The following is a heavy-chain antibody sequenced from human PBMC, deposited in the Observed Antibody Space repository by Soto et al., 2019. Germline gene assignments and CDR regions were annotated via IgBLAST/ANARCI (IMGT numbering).Heavy chain of an antibody. CDR2: IYPGDSDT. J-gene: IGHJ5*02. CDR3: AKSLSMMVYAKNSKTYNWFDP. D-gene: IGHD2-8*01. Sequence: EVQLVQSGAEVKKPGESLKISCKGSGYSFTSYWIGWVRQMPGKGLEWMGIIYPGDSDTRYSPSFQGQVTISADKSSSTAYLQWSSLKASDTAMYYCAKSLSMMVYAKNSKTYNWFDPWGQGTLVTVSS. V-gene: IGHV5-51*01. CDR1: GYSFTSYW.